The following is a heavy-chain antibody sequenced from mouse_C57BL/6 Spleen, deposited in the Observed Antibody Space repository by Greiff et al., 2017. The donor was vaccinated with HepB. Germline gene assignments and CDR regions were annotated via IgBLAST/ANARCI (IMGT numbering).Heavy chain of an antibody. Sequence: EVKLMESGPGLVKPSQSLSLTCSVTGYSITSGYYWNWIRQFPGNKLEWMGYIIYDGSNNYNPSLKNRISITRDTSKNQFFLKLNSVTTEDTATYYCARDLYYGNNHGWYFDVWGTGTTVTVSS. D-gene: IGHD2-1*01. V-gene: IGHV3-6*01. J-gene: IGHJ1*03. CDR2: IIYDGSN. CDR1: GYSITSGYY. CDR3: ARDLYYGNNHGWYFDV.